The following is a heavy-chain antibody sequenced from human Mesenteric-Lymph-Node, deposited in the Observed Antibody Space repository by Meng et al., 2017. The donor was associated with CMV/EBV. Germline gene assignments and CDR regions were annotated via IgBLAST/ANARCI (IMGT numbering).Heavy chain of an antibody. D-gene: IGHD3-22*01. J-gene: IGHJ4*02. CDR2: IRYDGSNK. CDR1: GSTFRTYF. CDR3: HYRGDSSGYFDY. Sequence: GESLKISCVGSGSTFRTYFMNWVRQAPGKGLEWVAFIRYDGSNKYYADSVKGRFTISRDNSKNTLYLQMNSLRAEDTAVYYCHYRGDSSGYFDYWGQGTLVTVSS. V-gene: IGHV3-30*02.